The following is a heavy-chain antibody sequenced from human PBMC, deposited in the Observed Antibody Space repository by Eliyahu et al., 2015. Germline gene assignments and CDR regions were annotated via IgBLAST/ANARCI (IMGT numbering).Heavy chain of an antibody. V-gene: IGHV1-69*04. J-gene: IGHJ2*01. D-gene: IGHD4-17*01. Sequence: QVQLVQSGAEVKKPGSSVKVSCKASGGTFSSYAISWVRQAPGQGLEWMGRIIPILGIANYAQKFQGRVTITADKSTSTAYMELSSLRSEDTAVYYCARSITTVTKWGFDLWGRGTLVTVSS. CDR3: ARSITTVTKWGFDL. CDR1: GGTFSSYA. CDR2: IIPILGIA.